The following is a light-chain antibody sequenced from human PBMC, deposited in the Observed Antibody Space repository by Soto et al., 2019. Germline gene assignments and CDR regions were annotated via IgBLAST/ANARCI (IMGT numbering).Light chain of an antibody. V-gene: IGLV1-44*01. CDR3: AVWDDSLHGV. CDR2: NNN. J-gene: IGLJ3*02. CDR1: NSNIGRNT. Sequence: QLVLTQPPSASGTPGQRVTISCSGSNSNIGRNTVNWYQQVPGTAPKALIYNNNQRPSGVPDRFSGSKSGTAASLAISGLRSEDEADYYCAVWDDSLHGVFGGGTKLTVL.